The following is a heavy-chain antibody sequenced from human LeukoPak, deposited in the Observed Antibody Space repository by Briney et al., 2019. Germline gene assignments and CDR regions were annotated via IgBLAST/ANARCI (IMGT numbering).Heavy chain of an antibody. J-gene: IGHJ4*02. CDR2: ISSSGSTI. Sequence: PGGSLRLSCAASGFTFSSYGMHWVRQAPGKGLEWVSYISSSGSTIYYADSVKGRFTISRDNAKNSLYLQMNSLRAEDTAVYYCARDPPYDSSGYYDSSGIVLDYWGQGTLVTVSS. V-gene: IGHV3-48*04. D-gene: IGHD3-22*01. CDR1: GFTFSSYG. CDR3: ARDPPYDSSGYYDSSGIVLDY.